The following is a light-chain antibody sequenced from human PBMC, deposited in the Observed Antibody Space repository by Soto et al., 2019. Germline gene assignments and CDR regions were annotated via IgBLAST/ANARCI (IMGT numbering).Light chain of an antibody. CDR3: QQSYTTPVYS. Sequence: DIQMTQSPSILSASVGDRVTITCRASQSISSWLAWYQQKPGKAPRLLSFDSYKLESGVPSRFSGSGSGTEFTLTISSLQPEDFATYFCQQSYTTPVYSFGQGTKVDIK. CDR1: QSISSW. CDR2: DSY. V-gene: IGKV1-5*01. J-gene: IGKJ2*01.